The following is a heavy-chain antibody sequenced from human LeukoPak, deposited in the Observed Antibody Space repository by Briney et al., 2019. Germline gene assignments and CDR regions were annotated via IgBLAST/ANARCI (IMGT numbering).Heavy chain of an antibody. J-gene: IGHJ5*02. CDR3: ARNGDGSGSYSSNWFDP. CDR2: IYPGDSDT. D-gene: IGHD3-10*01. CDR1: GYSFTSYW. V-gene: IGHV5-51*01. Sequence: GESLKISCKGSGYSFTSYWIGWVRQMPGKGLGWMGIIYPGDSDTRYSPSFQGQVTISADKSISTAYLQWSSLKASDTAIYYCARNGDGSGSYSSNWFDPWGQGTLVIVSS.